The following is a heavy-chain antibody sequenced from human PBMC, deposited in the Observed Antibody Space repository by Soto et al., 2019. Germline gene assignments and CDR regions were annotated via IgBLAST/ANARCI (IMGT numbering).Heavy chain of an antibody. CDR2: IIPMFGTA. CDR1: GGTFSTYA. V-gene: IGHV1-69*12. Sequence: QVQLVQSGAEVKKPESSVKVSCKAPGGTFSTYAISWFRQAPGQGLAWMGGIIPMFGTANYTQRFQDRVTITADESTNTVYMVLSSPVSDATAVYFCSSGIQLWLRRINNGYSGWGQGTLVTVSS. CDR3: SSGIQLWLRRINNGYSG. D-gene: IGHD5-18*01. J-gene: IGHJ4*02.